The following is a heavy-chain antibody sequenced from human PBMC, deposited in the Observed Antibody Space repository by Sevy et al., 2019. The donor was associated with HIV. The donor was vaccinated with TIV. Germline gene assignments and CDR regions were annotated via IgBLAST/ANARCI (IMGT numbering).Heavy chain of an antibody. CDR3: ARLFSCGGDCYYLDY. Sequence: GGSLRPSCAASGFTFSDYDMHWVRQALGKGLEWVAVMSHDGNYKNHADSVKVRFTISRDNFKNTLYLQMNSLRVEDTAVYFCARLFSCGGDCYYLDYWGQGAPVTVSS. D-gene: IGHD2-21*02. J-gene: IGHJ4*02. CDR1: GFTFSDYD. V-gene: IGHV3-30*04. CDR2: MSHDGNYK.